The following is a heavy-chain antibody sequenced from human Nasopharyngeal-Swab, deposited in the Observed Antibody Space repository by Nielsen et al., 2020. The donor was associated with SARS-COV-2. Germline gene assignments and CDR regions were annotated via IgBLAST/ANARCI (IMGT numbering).Heavy chain of an antibody. V-gene: IGHV4-31*03. Sequence: SETLSLTCTVSGGSISSGRYYWSWIRQHPGKGLEWIGYIYYSGSTYYNPSLKSRVTISVDTSKNQFSLKLSSVPAADTAVYYCARDTGIAEQWLVRTVDAFDIWGQGTMVTVSS. D-gene: IGHD6-19*01. J-gene: IGHJ3*02. CDR1: GGSISSGRYY. CDR3: ARDTGIAEQWLVRTVDAFDI. CDR2: IYYSGST.